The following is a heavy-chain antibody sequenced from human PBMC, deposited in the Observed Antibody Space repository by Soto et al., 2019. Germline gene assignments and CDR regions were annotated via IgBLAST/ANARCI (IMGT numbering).Heavy chain of an antibody. CDR2: ISSSGSTI. D-gene: IGHD3-22*01. Sequence: GGSLRLSCAASGFTFSDYYMSWIRQAPGKGLEWVSYISSSGSTIYYADSVKGRFTISRDNAKNSLYLQMNSLRAEDTAVYYCARDRSDSSGYYPLVYYYYGMDVWGQGTTVTVSS. CDR3: ARDRSDSSGYYPLVYYYYGMDV. J-gene: IGHJ6*02. CDR1: GFTFSDYY. V-gene: IGHV3-11*01.